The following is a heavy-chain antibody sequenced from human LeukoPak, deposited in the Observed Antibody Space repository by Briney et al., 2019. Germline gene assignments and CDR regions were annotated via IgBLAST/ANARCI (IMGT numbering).Heavy chain of an antibody. CDR3: ARVFSGWYFYFDS. J-gene: IGHJ4*02. CDR1: GFTFSSYS. D-gene: IGHD6-19*01. V-gene: IGHV3-21*01. CDR2: ISSSSSYI. Sequence: PGGSLRLSCAASGFTFSSYSMNWVRQAPGKGLEWVSSISSSSSYIYYADSVKGRFTISRDNAKNSLYLQMNSLRAEDTAMYYCARVFSGWYFYFDSWGQGTLVTVSS.